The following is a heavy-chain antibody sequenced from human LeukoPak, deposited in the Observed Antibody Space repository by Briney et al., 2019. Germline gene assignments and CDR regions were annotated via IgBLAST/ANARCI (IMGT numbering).Heavy chain of an antibody. Sequence: ASVKVSCKASGYTFTNYDINWVRQATGQGLEWMVWMNPNSGNTGYAQKFQGRVTMTRNTSTSTAYMELTSLRSEDTAVYYCARVNNDFWSGYYSFDYWGQGALVTVSS. CDR3: ARVNNDFWSGYYSFDY. J-gene: IGHJ4*02. V-gene: IGHV1-8*01. CDR2: MNPNSGNT. CDR1: GYTFTNYD. D-gene: IGHD3-3*01.